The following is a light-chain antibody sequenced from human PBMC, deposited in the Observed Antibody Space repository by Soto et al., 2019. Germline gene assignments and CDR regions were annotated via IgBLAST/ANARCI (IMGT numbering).Light chain of an antibody. CDR2: EVS. CDR3: SSYTTSSYVG. V-gene: IGLV2-14*01. CDR1: SSDIGGHNF. J-gene: IGLJ2*01. Sequence: QSALTQPAAVSGSPGQAITISCTGTSSDIGGHNFVSWYQHHPGKAPKLLIYEVSYRASGVSNRFTGSKSPNTASLTISGLQAEDEADYSCSSYTTSSYVGFGGGTKLTVL.